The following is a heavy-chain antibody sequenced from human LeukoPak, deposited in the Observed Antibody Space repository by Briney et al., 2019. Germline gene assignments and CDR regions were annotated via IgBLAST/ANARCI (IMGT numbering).Heavy chain of an antibody. V-gene: IGHV1-69*04. D-gene: IGHD6-19*01. CDR2: IIPILGIA. CDR3: AIRSSGWYTIFDY. CDR1: GFTFSSYA. J-gene: IGHJ4*02. Sequence: GGSLRLSCAASGFTFSSYAMHWVRQAPGQGLEWMGRIIPILGIANYAQKFQGRVTITADKSTSTAYMELSSLRSEDTAVYYCAIRSSGWYTIFDYWGQGTLVTVSS.